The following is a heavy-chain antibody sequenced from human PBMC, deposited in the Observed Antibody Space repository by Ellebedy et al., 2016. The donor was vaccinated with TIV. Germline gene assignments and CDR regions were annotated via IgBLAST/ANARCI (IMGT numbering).Heavy chain of an antibody. D-gene: IGHD3-3*02. CDR1: GYTFTGHY. CDR2: TNPNSGVT. Sequence: ASVKVSXKASGYTFTGHYLHWVRQAPGQGLEWMGWTNPNSGVTNYAQKFQGRVTMTRDRSISTAYMEVTRLRSDDTAVYYCARGALYYYAMDVWGLGTTVTVSS. J-gene: IGHJ6*02. CDR3: ARGALYYYAMDV. V-gene: IGHV1-2*02.